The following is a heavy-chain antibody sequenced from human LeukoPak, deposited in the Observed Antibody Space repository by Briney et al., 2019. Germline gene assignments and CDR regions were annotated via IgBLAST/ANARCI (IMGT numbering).Heavy chain of an antibody. CDR1: GYTFSSFY. CDR3: ARSRNYYRVYFDN. V-gene: IGHV1-46*01. D-gene: IGHD3-10*01. J-gene: IGHJ4*02. Sequence: ASVKVSCKASGYTFSSFYLHWVRQAPGQGLEWMGIITPNTGDTTYAPKFQDRLIMTRDRSTSTVYMELHSLRSEDTAVYYCARSRNYYRVYFDNWGRGTLVPVSS. CDR2: ITPNTGDT.